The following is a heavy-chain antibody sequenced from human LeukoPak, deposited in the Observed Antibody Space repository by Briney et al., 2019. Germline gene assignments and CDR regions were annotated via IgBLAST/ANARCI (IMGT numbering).Heavy chain of an antibody. Sequence: PGGSLRLSCAASGFTFSNAWMSWVRQAPGKGLEWVGRIKSKTDGGTTDYAEAVKGRFPTARDDSQNTLYLQMTILKTEDPDVYYCTTGITMVRGVIHLIDYRRQATLVSVCS. CDR1: GFTFSNAW. J-gene: IGHJ4*02. CDR3: TTGITMVRGVIHLIDY. V-gene: IGHV3-15*01. CDR2: IKSKTDGGTT. D-gene: IGHD3-10*01.